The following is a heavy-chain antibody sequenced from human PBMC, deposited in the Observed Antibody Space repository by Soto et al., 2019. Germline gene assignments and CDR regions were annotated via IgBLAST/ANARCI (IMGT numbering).Heavy chain of an antibody. CDR2: IIPIIGPA. J-gene: IGHJ4*02. Sequence: QVQLVQSGAEVKKPGSSVKVSCKASGGTFNNYAISWVRRAPGQGLEWMGGIIPIIGPADYAHKFQGRLAISADESTGTTLMELSSLRSEDTALYDCARGGVDVVATSAFDYGGQGTLVPVSS. V-gene: IGHV1-69*01. CDR1: GGTFNNYA. D-gene: IGHD5-12*01. CDR3: ARGGVDVVATSAFDY.